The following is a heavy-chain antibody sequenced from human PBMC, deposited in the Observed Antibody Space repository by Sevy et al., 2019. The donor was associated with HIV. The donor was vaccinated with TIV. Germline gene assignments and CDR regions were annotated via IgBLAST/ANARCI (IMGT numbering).Heavy chain of an antibody. J-gene: IGHJ6*02. D-gene: IGHD3-10*01. CDR2: ISSSSSTI. CDR1: GFTFSSYS. Sequence: GGSLRLSCAASGFTFSSYSMNWVRQAPGKGLEWVSYISSSSSTIYYEDSVKGRFTISRDNAKNSLYLQMNSLRAEDTAVYYCARDHPIYGSGSYQYYYYYGMDVWGQGTTVTVSS. CDR3: ARDHPIYGSGSYQYYYYYGMDV. V-gene: IGHV3-48*01.